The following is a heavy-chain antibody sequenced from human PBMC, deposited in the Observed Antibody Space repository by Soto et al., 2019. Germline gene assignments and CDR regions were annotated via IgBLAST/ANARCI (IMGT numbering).Heavy chain of an antibody. J-gene: IGHJ6*02. CDR2: INAGNGNT. D-gene: IGHD6-13*01. CDR1: GYTFTSYG. CDR3: ASSNIAAAPYGMDV. V-gene: IGHV1-3*01. Sequence: ASVKGSCKASGYTFTSYGMHWGRQGPGQRLEWMGWINAGNGNTKYSQKFQGRVTITRDTSASTAYMELSSLRSEDTAVYYCASSNIAAAPYGMDVWGQGTTVTVSS.